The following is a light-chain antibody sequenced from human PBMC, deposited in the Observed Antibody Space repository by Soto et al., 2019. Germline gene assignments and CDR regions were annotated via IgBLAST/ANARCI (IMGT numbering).Light chain of an antibody. CDR3: QQYLDSPLT. J-gene: IGKJ4*01. Sequence: EIVMTQSPVTLSVSPGERVTLSCRASQSLATNLAWYQQKPGQTPRLVIYGISARASGIPGRFSGSGFGTDFTLTISSLQPEDSAVYYCQQYLDSPLTFGGGTKVEI. CDR2: GIS. V-gene: IGKV3-15*01. CDR1: QSLATN.